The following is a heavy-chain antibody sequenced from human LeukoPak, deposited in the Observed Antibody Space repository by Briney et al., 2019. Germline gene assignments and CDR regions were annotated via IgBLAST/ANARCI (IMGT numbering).Heavy chain of an antibody. Sequence: SETLSLTCAVYGGSFSGYYWSWIRQPPGKGLEWIGEINHSGSTNYNPSLKSRVTISVDTSKNQFSLKLSSVTAADTAVYYCARGGTPPPGYCSGGSCKQRINFDYWGQGTLVTVSS. D-gene: IGHD2-15*01. CDR2: INHSGST. J-gene: IGHJ4*02. CDR1: GGSFSGYY. CDR3: ARGGTPPPGYCSGGSCKQRINFDY. V-gene: IGHV4-34*01.